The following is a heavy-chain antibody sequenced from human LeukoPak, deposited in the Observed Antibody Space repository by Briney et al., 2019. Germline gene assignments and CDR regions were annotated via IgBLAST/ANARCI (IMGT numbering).Heavy chain of an antibody. Sequence: GGPLRLSCVASGFTFNNYEMNWVRQAPGKGLEWVSYISSSGATIYYADAVKGRFTISRDNAKNSLYLQMNSLRAEDTAVYYCTRDAGTRLKYSFGYGDYWGQGALVTVSS. V-gene: IGHV3-48*03. J-gene: IGHJ4*02. D-gene: IGHD5-18*01. CDR3: TRDAGTRLKYSFGYGDY. CDR1: GFTFNNYE. CDR2: ISSSGATI.